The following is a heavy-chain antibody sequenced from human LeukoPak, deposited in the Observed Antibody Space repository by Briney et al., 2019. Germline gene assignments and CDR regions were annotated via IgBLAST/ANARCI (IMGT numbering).Heavy chain of an antibody. J-gene: IGHJ4*02. V-gene: IGHV3-48*03. CDR2: ISSSGSTI. Sequence: PGGSLRLSCAASGFTFSSYAMSWVRQAPGKGLEWVSYISSSGSTIYYADSVKGRFTISRDNAKNSLYLQMNSLRAEDTAVYYCARVRRDHFDYWGQGTLVTVSS. CDR1: GFTFSSYA. CDR3: ARVRRDHFDY.